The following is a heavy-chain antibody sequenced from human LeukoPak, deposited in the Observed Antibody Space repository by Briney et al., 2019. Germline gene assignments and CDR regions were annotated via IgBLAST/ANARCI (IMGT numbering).Heavy chain of an antibody. J-gene: IGHJ3*02. CDR2: INPNSGGT. D-gene: IGHD3-22*01. CDR3: AFDSSGYYYVGKGAFDI. CDR1: GYTFTGYY. Sequence: AASVKVSCKASGYTFTGYYMHWVRQAPGQGLEWMGWINPNSGGTNYAQKFQGRVTMTRDTSISTAYMELSRLRSEDTAVYYCAFDSSGYYYVGKGAFDIWGQGTMVTVSS. V-gene: IGHV1-2*02.